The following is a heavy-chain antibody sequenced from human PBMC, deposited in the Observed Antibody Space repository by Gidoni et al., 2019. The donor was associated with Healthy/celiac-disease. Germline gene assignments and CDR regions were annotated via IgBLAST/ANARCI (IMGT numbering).Heavy chain of an antibody. CDR3: ARDLAYCTNGVCYNFNYYGMDV. CDR2: IYYSGST. J-gene: IGHJ6*02. V-gene: IGHV4-39*02. Sequence: QLQLQESGPGLVKPSETLSLTCTVSGGSISRSSYYWGWIRQPPGTGLAWIGSIYYSGSTYYNPSLKSRVTISVDTSKNQFSLKLSSVTAADTAVYYCARDLAYCTNGVCYNFNYYGMDVWGQGTTVTVSS. D-gene: IGHD2-8*01. CDR1: GGSISRSSYY.